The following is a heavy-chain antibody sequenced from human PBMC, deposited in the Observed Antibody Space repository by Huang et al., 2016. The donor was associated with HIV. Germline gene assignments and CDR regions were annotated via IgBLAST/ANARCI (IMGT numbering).Heavy chain of an antibody. V-gene: IGHV3-23*01. CDR1: GFTFRNFV. J-gene: IGHJ4*02. CDR3: GPYDY. Sequence: EVQLSESGGGLVQPGGSLRLSCATSGFTFRNFVMSWVRQPRGKGLEGVSTVTGSCGAKYYADSVKGRFTISRDNSRSTLYLEMTSLRVDDTAVYYCGPYDYRGQGTLVSVSS. CDR2: VTGSCGAK.